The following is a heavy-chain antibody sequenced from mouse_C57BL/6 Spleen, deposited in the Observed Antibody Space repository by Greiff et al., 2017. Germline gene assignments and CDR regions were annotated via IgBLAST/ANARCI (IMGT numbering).Heavy chain of an antibody. Sequence: VQLQQSGAELVKPGASVKISCKASGYAFSSYWMKWVKQRPGKGLEWIGQIYPGDGDTNYNGKVKGKATLTADKSSSPAYMQLRSLTSEDSAVYFCARNGYYGYFDVWGTGTTVTVSS. CDR2: IYPGDGDT. D-gene: IGHD2-2*01. CDR1: GYAFSSYW. J-gene: IGHJ1*03. CDR3: ARNGYYGYFDV. V-gene: IGHV1-80*01.